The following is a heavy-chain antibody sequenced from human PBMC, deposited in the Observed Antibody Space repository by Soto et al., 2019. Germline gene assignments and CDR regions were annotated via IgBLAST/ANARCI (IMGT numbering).Heavy chain of an antibody. CDR3: ARGRANPAFDI. CDR1: GGSFSGYY. V-gene: IGHV4-34*01. CDR2: INHSGST. D-gene: IGHD5-12*01. Sequence: SETLSLTCAVYGGSFSGYYWSWIRQPPGKGLEWIGEINHSGSTNYNPSLKSRVTISVDTSKNQFSLKLSSVTAADTAVYYCARGRANPAFDIWGQGTMLTV. J-gene: IGHJ3*02.